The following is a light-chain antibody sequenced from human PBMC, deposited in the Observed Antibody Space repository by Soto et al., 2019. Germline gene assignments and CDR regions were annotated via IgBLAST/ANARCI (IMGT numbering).Light chain of an antibody. CDR2: VAS. V-gene: IGKV3-15*01. Sequence: EIVMTQSPATLSVSPGERATLSCRASQSVSSNLAWYQQKPGQTPKLLIYVASTRATGIPARFSGRGSGTEFTLNISSLQSEDFAVYYCQQYNVWPLTFGGGTKVEFK. J-gene: IGKJ4*01. CDR3: QQYNVWPLT. CDR1: QSVSSN.